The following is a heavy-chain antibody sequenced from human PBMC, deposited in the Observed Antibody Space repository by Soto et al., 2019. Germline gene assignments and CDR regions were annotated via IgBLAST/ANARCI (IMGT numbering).Heavy chain of an antibody. V-gene: IGHV4-31*03. CDR3: ARDRWQQLADYYGMDV. CDR1: GGSISSGGYY. CDR2: IYYSGST. Sequence: SETLSLTCTVSGGSISSGGYYWSWIRQHPGKGLEWIGYIYYSGSTYYNPSLKSRVTISVDTSKNQFSLKLSSVTAADTAVYYCARDRWQQLADYYGMDVWGQGTTVTVSS. J-gene: IGHJ6*02. D-gene: IGHD6-13*01.